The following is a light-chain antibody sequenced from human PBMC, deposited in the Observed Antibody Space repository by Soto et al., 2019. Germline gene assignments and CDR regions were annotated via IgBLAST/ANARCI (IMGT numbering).Light chain of an antibody. CDR1: QSISIC. V-gene: IGKV1-5*01. J-gene: IGKJ1*01. Sequence: DIELTQSPATLSSSLGNRASLSCRASQSISICLVWYKQKPGKAPKVLISDASSWPRGIPSRFSGSGSGTEFTLTISSLQPEDFEVYYCLQHRDYSRTFGQGTKVYIK. CDR2: DAS. CDR3: LQHRDYSRT.